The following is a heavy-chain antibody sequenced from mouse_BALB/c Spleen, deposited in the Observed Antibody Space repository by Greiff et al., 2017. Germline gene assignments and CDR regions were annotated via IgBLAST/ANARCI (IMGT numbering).Heavy chain of an antibody. V-gene: IGHV5-6-5*01. J-gene: IGHJ4*01. CDR3: AAYYRSLYAMDY. CDR2: ISSGGST. Sequence: EVHLVESGGGLVKPGGSLKLSCAASGFTFSSYAMSWVRQTPEKRLEWVASISSGGSTYYPDSVKGRFTISRDNARNILYLQMSSLRSEDTAMYYCAAYYRSLYAMDYWGQGTSVTVSS. D-gene: IGHD2-14*01. CDR1: GFTFSSYA.